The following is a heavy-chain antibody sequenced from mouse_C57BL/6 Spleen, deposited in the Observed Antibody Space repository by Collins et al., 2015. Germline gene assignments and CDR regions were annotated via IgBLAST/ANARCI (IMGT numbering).Heavy chain of an antibody. V-gene: IGHV1-52*01. D-gene: IGHD2-2*01. CDR3: ARRSTMVTGESLWFAY. CDR2: IDPSDSET. CDR1: GYTFTSYW. Sequence: QVQLQQPGAELVRPGSSVKLSCKASGYTFTSYWMHWVKQRPIQGLEWIGNIDPSDSETHYNQKFKDKATLTVDKSSSTAYMQLSSLTSEDSAVYYCARRSTMVTGESLWFAYWGQGTLVTVSA. J-gene: IGHJ3*01.